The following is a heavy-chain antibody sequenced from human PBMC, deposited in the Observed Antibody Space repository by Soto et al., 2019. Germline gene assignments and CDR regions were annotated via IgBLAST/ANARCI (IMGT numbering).Heavy chain of an antibody. D-gene: IGHD1-26*01. V-gene: IGHV6-1*01. J-gene: IGHJ6*02. Sequence: SQTLSLTCAISGDSVSSNSAAWNWIRQSPSRGLEWLGRTYYRSKWYNDYAVSVKSRITINPDTSKNQFSLQLNSVTPEDTAVYYCAKDRGGSYALPNYYYYGMDVWGQGTTVTVSS. CDR2: TYYRSKWYN. CDR3: AKDRGGSYALPNYYYYGMDV. CDR1: GDSVSSNSAA.